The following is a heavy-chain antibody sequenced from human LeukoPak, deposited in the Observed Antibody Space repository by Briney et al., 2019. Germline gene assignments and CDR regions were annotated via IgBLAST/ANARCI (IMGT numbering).Heavy chain of an antibody. CDR2: IKQGGIEK. V-gene: IGHV3-7*01. Sequence: GGSLRLSCAVSGFTFSSYWMSWVRQAPGKGLEWVAKIKQGGIEKNYVDSVKGRFTISRDNAKNSLYLQMNSLRDEDTAVYYCARSDYYDSSGNYYFDYWGQGTLVTVSS. J-gene: IGHJ4*02. CDR1: GFTFSSYW. D-gene: IGHD3-22*01. CDR3: ARSDYYDSSGNYYFDY.